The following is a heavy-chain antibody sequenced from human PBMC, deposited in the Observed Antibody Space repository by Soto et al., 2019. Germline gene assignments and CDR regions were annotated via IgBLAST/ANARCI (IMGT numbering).Heavy chain of an antibody. CDR3: VRDTQRGYSGYFDA. V-gene: IGHV4-31*03. CDR1: GGSLSSGGYY. CDR2: IYYSGST. D-gene: IGHD5-12*01. J-gene: IGHJ4*02. Sequence: QVQLQESGPGLVKPSQTLSLSCTVSGGSLSSGGYYWSWIRQHPGKGLEWIGFIYYSGSTYYNPSLKSRVTISVDTSQNQFALKLSSVTAADTAVYYCVRDTQRGYSGYFDAWGQGTLVNVSS.